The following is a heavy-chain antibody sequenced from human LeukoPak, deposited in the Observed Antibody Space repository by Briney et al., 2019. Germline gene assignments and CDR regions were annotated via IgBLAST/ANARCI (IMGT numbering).Heavy chain of an antibody. CDR2: IIPIFGTA. V-gene: IGHV1-69*13. J-gene: IGHJ4*02. CDR1: GGTFSSYA. D-gene: IGHD3-10*01. CDR3: ASAPKSNYYGSGSYLQSDY. Sequence: SVKVSFKASGGTFSSYAISWVRQAPGQGLEWMGGIIPIFGTANYAQKFQGRVTITADESTSTAYMELSSLRSEDTAVYYCASAPKSNYYGSGSYLQSDYWGQGTLVTVSS.